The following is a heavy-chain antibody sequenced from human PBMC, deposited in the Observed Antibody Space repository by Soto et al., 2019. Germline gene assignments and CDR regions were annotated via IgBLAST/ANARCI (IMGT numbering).Heavy chain of an antibody. CDR2: IYPDDSDT. Sequence: PGESLKISCEGSGYTFSSYSIGWVRQMPGKGLEWMGIIYPDDSDTRYSPSFRGQVTISVDKSISRAYLQWSSLKASDSAMYFCARIGSSYNPFGYWGRGTLVTVSS. D-gene: IGHD2-15*01. CDR1: GYTFSSYS. CDR3: ARIGSSYNPFGY. J-gene: IGHJ4*02. V-gene: IGHV5-51*01.